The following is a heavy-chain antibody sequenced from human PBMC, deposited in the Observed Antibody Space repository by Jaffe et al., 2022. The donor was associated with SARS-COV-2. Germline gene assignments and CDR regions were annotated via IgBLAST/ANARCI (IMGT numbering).Heavy chain of an antibody. CDR1: GFTFDDYA. Sequence: EVQLVESGGGLVQPGRSLRLSCAASGFTFDDYAMHWVRQAPGKGLEWVSGISWNSGSIGYADSVKGRFTISRDNAKNSLYLQMNSLRAEDTALYYCAKDRGGSYNTYYFDYWGQGTLVTVSS. CDR2: ISWNSGSI. V-gene: IGHV3-9*01. J-gene: IGHJ4*02. CDR3: AKDRGGSYNTYYFDY. D-gene: IGHD1-26*01.